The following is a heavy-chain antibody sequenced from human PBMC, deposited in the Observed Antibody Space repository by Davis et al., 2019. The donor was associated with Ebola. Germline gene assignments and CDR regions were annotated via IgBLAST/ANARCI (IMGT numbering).Heavy chain of an antibody. CDR2: ISWNGGSK. CDR1: GFTFDDYG. D-gene: IGHD6-13*01. J-gene: IGHJ4*02. Sequence: SLKISCVASGFTFDDYGMHWVRQTPGKGLEWVSGISWNGGSKDYADSLKGRFTISRDNAKNSLYLQMNSLTPEDTAFYYCARVNVVAAGSFDFWGQGTRVTVSA. V-gene: IGHV3-9*01. CDR3: ARVNVVAAGSFDF.